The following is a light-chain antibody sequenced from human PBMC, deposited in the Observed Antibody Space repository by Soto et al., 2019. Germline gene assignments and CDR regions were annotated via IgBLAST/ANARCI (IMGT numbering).Light chain of an antibody. CDR3: QQYNSYWT. Sequence: IQMTQSPSTLSASVGDRVTITCRASQSISSWLAWYQQKPGKAPKLLIYKASSLESGVPSRFSGSGSGTEFSLTISILQADDLATYYCQQYNSYWTFGQGTKLQIK. J-gene: IGKJ1*01. CDR2: KAS. V-gene: IGKV1-5*03. CDR1: QSISSW.